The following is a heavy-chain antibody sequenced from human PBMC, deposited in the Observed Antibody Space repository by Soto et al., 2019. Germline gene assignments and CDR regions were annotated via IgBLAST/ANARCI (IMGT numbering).Heavy chain of an antibody. V-gene: IGHV1-69*13. CDR2: IIPIFGTA. D-gene: IGHD6-19*01. Sequence: ASVEVSCKASGGTFSSYAISWVRQAPGQGLEWMGGIIPIFGTANYAQKFQGRVTITANESTSTAYMELSSLRSEDTAVYYCARGDPQWLVPDYWGQGTLVTVSS. CDR3: ARGDPQWLVPDY. CDR1: GGTFSSYA. J-gene: IGHJ4*02.